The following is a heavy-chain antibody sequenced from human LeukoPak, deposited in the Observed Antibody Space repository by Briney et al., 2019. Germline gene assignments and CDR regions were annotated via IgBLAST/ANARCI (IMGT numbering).Heavy chain of an antibody. D-gene: IGHD3-22*01. CDR2: ISYDGSNK. V-gene: IGHV3-30*04. Sequence: PGRSLRLSCAASGFTFSSYAMHWVRQAPGKGLEWVAVISYDGSNKYYADSVKGRFTISRDNSKSTLYLQMNSLRAEDTAVYYCARVPIHYYYDSSGLGDYWGQGTLVTVSS. J-gene: IGHJ4*02. CDR1: GFTFSSYA. CDR3: ARVPIHYYYDSSGLGDY.